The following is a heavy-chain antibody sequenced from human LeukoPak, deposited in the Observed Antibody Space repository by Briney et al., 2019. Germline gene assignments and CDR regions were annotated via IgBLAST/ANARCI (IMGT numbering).Heavy chain of an antibody. CDR2: ISQDGREK. J-gene: IGHJ4*02. CDR1: GFTFSSYW. V-gene: IGHV3-7*01. Sequence: GESLRLSWAASGFTFSSYWMSWLRQAPGKGLEWVATISQDGREKFYVDSAKGRFTVSRDNAKTSLFLQMNSLRAEDTAVYYCAREANARFDYWGQGTLVTVSS. CDR3: AREANARFDY. D-gene: IGHD1-1*01.